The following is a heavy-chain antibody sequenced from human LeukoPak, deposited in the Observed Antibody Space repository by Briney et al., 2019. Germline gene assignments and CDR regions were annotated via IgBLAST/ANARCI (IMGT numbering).Heavy chain of an antibody. J-gene: IGHJ6*02. V-gene: IGHV4-59*01. CDR2: IYYSGST. Sequence: PSETLSLTCTVSGGSISTYYWSWIRQPPGKGLEWIGYIYYSGSTNYNPSLKSRVTISVDTSKNQFSLKLSSVTAADTAVYYCARDHYDILTGSDGMDVWGQGTTVTVSS. CDR1: GGSISTYY. D-gene: IGHD3-9*01. CDR3: ARDHYDILTGSDGMDV.